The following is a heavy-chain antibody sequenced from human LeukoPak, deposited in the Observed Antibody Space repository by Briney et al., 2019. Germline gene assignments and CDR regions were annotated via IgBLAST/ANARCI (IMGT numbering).Heavy chain of an antibody. CDR3: ARDGRDGFIDY. V-gene: IGHV3-7*01. CDR2: LNEDGSKR. Sequence: PGGSLRLSCAASGFPFSSYWLSWVRQAPGKGLEWVANLNEDGSKRYYVASVKGRFTISRDNAKNSLYLQMDSLTVEDTATYYCARDGRDGFIDYWGQGTLVTVS. CDR1: GFPFSSYW. D-gene: IGHD5-24*01. J-gene: IGHJ4*02.